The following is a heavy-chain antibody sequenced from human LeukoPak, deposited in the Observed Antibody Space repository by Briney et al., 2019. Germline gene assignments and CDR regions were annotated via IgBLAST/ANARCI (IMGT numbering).Heavy chain of an antibody. D-gene: IGHD6-19*01. V-gene: IGHV1-69*06. CDR1: GGTFSSYA. CDR3: ARGSSSGWYESAFDI. J-gene: IGHJ3*02. CDR2: IIPIFGTA. Sequence: ASVKVSCKASGGTFSSYAISWVRQAPGQGLEWMGGIIPIFGTANYAQKFQGRVTITADKSTSTAYMELRSLRSDDTAVYYCARGSSSGWYESAFDIWGQGTMVTVSS.